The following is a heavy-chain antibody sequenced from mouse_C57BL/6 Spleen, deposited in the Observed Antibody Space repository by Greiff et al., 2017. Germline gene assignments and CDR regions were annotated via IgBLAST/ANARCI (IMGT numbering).Heavy chain of an antibody. J-gene: IGHJ4*01. Sequence: VQLQQSGPVLVKPGASVKMSCKASGYTFTDYYMNWVKQSHGKSLEWIGVINPYNGGTSYNQKFKGKATLTVDKSSSTAYMELNSLTSEDSAVYYCAREGSSGPMDYWGQGTSVTVSS. V-gene: IGHV1-19*01. CDR3: AREGSSGPMDY. CDR1: GYTFTDYY. D-gene: IGHD3-2*02. CDR2: INPYNGGT.